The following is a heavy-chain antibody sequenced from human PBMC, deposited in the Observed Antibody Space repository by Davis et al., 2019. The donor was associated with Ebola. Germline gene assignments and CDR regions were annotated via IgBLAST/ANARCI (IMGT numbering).Heavy chain of an antibody. J-gene: IGHJ6*02. Sequence: SQTLSLTCAISGDSVSSNSAAWNWIRQSPSRGLEWLGRTYYRSKWYNDYAVSVKSRITINPDTSKNQFSLQLNSVTPEDTAVYYCARAEDILTGYSHSYYYGMDVWGQGTTVTVSS. V-gene: IGHV6-1*01. CDR3: ARAEDILTGYSHSYYYGMDV. CDR1: GDSVSSNSAA. D-gene: IGHD3-9*01. CDR2: TYYRSKWYN.